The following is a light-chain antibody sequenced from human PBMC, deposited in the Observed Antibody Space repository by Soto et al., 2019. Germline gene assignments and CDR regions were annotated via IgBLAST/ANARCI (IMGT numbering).Light chain of an antibody. Sequence: EIVLTQSPGTLSLSPGERATLSCRASQSVSSSYLAWYQQKPGQAPRLLIDGASSRATGIPDRFSVSGSGTDFTLTISRLEPEDFAVYYCQQYGSSSGTFGQGTKVEIK. V-gene: IGKV3-20*01. CDR2: GAS. CDR1: QSVSSSY. CDR3: QQYGSSSGT. J-gene: IGKJ1*01.